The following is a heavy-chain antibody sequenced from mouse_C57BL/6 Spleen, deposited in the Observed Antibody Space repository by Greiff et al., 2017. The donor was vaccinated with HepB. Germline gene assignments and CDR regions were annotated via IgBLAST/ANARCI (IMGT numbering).Heavy chain of an antibody. D-gene: IGHD1-1*01. CDR3: ARDTDYGSSSGFDY. J-gene: IGHJ2*01. CDR2: IDPSDSET. CDR1: GYTFTSYW. V-gene: IGHV1-52*01. Sequence: QVQLQQPGAELVRPGSSVKLSCKASGYTFTSYWMHWVKQRPIQGLEWIGNIDPSDSETHYNQKFKDKATLTVDKSSSTAYMQLSSLTSEDSAVYYSARDTDYGSSSGFDYWGQGTTLTVSS.